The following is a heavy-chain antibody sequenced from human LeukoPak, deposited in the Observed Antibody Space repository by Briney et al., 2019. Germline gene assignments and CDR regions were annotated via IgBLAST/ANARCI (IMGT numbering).Heavy chain of an antibody. D-gene: IGHD6-19*01. CDR3: ARDSYSSGVDY. CDR2: IKQDGSEK. CDR1: GFTFSSSW. V-gene: IGHV3-7*01. Sequence: PGGSLRLSCAASGFTFSSSWMSWVRQPPGKGLEWVATIKQDGSEKYYVDSVKGRFTTSRDNAKNSLYLQMNSLRAEDTAVYFCARDSYSSGVDYWGQGTLVTVSS. J-gene: IGHJ4*02.